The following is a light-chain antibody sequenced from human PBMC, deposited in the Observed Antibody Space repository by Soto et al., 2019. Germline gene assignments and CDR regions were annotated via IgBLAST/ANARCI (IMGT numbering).Light chain of an antibody. Sequence: QSALTQPASVSGSPGQSITISCTGTSSDVGGYYYVSWYQHHPGKAPKLMIYQVSNRPSGVSNRFSGSKSGNTASLTISGLQAEDEADYYCSSYKSSNTFYVFGPGTKVTVL. CDR2: QVS. J-gene: IGLJ1*01. CDR1: SSDVGGYYY. V-gene: IGLV2-14*01. CDR3: SSYKSSNTFYV.